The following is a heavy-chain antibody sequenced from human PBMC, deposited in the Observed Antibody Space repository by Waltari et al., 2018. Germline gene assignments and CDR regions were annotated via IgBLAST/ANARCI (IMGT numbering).Heavy chain of an antibody. Sequence: VQLVESGGGLVKPGDSLRLSCVASGFPFANAWINWVRQAPGKGLEWVGRLKSKAEGGTTDYAAPVKGRFAISRDDSKDTAYLQMNSLKTEDTAMYFCTTEGGRTWPMYWGQGTLVTVSS. CDR2: LKSKAEGGTT. J-gene: IGHJ4*02. V-gene: IGHV3-15*01. D-gene: IGHD2-2*01. CDR3: TTEGGRTWPMY. CDR1: GFPFANAW.